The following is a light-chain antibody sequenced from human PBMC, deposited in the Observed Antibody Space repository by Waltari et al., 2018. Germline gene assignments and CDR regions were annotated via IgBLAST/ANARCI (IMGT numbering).Light chain of an antibody. Sequence: DIKMTQSPSTLSASVGDRVTITCRASQNINNYLAWYQQKTGKAPKLLIYKAFSLESGVPSRFRGSGSGTEFTLTISSLQPDDFATYYCQVYNTYSWTFGQGTKVDIK. CDR3: QVYNTYSWT. J-gene: IGKJ1*01. CDR1: QNINNY. V-gene: IGKV1-5*03. CDR2: KAF.